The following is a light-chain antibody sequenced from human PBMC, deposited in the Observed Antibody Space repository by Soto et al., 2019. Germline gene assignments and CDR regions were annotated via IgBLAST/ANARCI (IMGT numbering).Light chain of an antibody. V-gene: IGKV1-39*01. Sequence: TQSPATLSSFPGDRVTITCRASQSISSYLNWYQQKPGKAPKLLIYAASSLQSGVPSRFSGSGSGTDFTIAISSLQPEDFATYYCQQSYSTPPTFGQGTKVDIK. CDR1: QSISSY. J-gene: IGKJ1*01. CDR2: AAS. CDR3: QQSYSTPPT.